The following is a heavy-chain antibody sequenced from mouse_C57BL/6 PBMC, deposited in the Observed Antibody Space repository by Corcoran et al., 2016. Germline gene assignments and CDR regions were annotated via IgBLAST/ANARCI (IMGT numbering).Heavy chain of an antibody. D-gene: IGHD2-4*01. J-gene: IGHJ3*01. CDR1: GYTFTDYY. V-gene: IGHV1-75*01. CDR3: ARCDYDGAWFAY. Sequence: QVQLQQSGPELVKPGASVKISCKASGYTFTDYYINWVKQRPGQGLEWIGWIFPGSGSTYYNEKFKGKATLTVDKSPSTAYMLLSSLTSEDSAVYFCARCDYDGAWFAYWGQGTLVTVSA. CDR2: IFPGSGST.